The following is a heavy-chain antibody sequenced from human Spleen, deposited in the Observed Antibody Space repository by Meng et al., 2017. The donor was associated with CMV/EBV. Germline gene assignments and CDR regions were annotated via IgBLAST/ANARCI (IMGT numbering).Heavy chain of an antibody. V-gene: IGHV6-1*01. CDR3: TRDPFRGVGLGDEDFYFDY. CDR2: TYYRSKWYN. CDR1: GDSVSSNSAA. Sequence: SETLSLTCAISGDSVSSNSAAWNWIRQSPSRGLEWLGRTYYRSKWYNDYAVSVKSRITINPDTSKNQFSLQLNSVTPEDTAVYYCTRDPFRGVGLGDEDFYFDYWGQGTLVTVSS. J-gene: IGHJ4*02. D-gene: IGHD4-17*01.